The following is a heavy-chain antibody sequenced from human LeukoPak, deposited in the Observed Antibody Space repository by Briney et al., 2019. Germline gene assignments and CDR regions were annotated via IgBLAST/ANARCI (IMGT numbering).Heavy chain of an antibody. CDR3: ARDPGYYGMDV. CDR1: GGSISSYY. Sequence: SETLSLTCTVSGGSISSYYWSWIRQPPGKGLEWIGYIYYSGSTNYNPSLKSRVTISVDTSKNQFSLKLSSVTAADTAVYYCARDPGYYGMDVWGQGTTVTVSS. V-gene: IGHV4-59*01. J-gene: IGHJ6*02. CDR2: IYYSGST.